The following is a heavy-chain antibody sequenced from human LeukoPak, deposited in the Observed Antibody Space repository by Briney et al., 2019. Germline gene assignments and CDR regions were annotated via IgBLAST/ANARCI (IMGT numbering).Heavy chain of an antibody. Sequence: ASVKVSCKASGYTFTSYNMHWVRHAPGQGLEWMGMINPSGDSTSYTEKFQGRVSMTKDTFTSTVYMELSSLRSEDTAVYYCARGAYSGTGSYYDYWGQGTLVTVSS. CDR1: GYTFTSYN. CDR3: ARGAYSGTGSYYDY. J-gene: IGHJ4*02. V-gene: IGHV1-46*01. CDR2: INPSGDST. D-gene: IGHD3-10*01.